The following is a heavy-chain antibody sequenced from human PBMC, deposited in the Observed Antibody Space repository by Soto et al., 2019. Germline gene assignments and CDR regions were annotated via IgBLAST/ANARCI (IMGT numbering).Heavy chain of an antibody. CDR2: IYPGDSDT. V-gene: IGHV5-51*01. J-gene: IGHJ4*02. CDR1: GYSFTTYW. D-gene: IGHD2-2*01. Sequence: HGESLKISCKGSGYSFTTYWIGWARQMPGKGLEWMGIIYPGDSDTKYSPSFQGQVTVSADTSISTAYLQWSSLKASDTAMYYCARSSSTTSFDYWGQGTLVTVSS. CDR3: ARSSSTTSFDY.